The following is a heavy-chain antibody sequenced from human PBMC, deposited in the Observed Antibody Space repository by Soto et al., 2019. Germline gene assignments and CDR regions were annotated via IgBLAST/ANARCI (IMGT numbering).Heavy chain of an antibody. Sequence: SETLSLTCTVYGGSLSSSSYYWGWIRQPPGKGLEWIGSIYYSGSTYYNPSLKSRVTISVDTSKNQFSLKLTSVTAADRAVYYCARGGGYCSSTRCSTTRGDWFEPRGKGRLVT. V-gene: IGHV4-39*01. CDR3: ARGGGYCSSTRCSTTRGDWFEP. J-gene: IGHJ5*02. CDR1: GGSLSSSSYY. D-gene: IGHD2-2*01. CDR2: IYYSGST.